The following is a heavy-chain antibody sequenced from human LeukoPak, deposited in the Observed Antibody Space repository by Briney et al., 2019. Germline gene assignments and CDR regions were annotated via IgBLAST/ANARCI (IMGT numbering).Heavy chain of an antibody. CDR1: GFTFDDYG. CDR2: FSGSGDTT. V-gene: IGHV3-23*01. CDR3: AKGGVVVLPAASYFFDY. D-gene: IGHD2-2*01. Sequence: GGSLRLSCAASGFTFDDYGMSWVRQAPGKGLEWVSGFSGSGDTTYYADSVKGRFTISRDNSENTLYLQMNSLRAEDTAVYYCAKGGVVVLPAASYFFDYWGQGTLVTVSS. J-gene: IGHJ4*02.